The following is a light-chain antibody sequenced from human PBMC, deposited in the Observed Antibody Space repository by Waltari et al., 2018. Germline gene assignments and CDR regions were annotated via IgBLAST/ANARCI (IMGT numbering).Light chain of an antibody. CDR3: QQYNNWPPLT. V-gene: IGKV3-15*01. J-gene: IGKJ4*01. CDR2: GAS. Sequence: LVMTPSPATLSLSPGDRATLSCRASQRGSSNLAWYQQKPGQAPRLLIYGASTRATGIPARFSGSGSGTEFTLTISSLQSEDFAVYYCQQYNNWPPLTYGGGTKVEIK. CDR1: QRGSSN.